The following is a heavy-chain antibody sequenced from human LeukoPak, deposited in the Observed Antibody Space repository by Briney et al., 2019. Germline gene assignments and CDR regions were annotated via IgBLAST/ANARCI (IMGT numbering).Heavy chain of an antibody. D-gene: IGHD6-19*01. J-gene: IGHJ4*02. CDR2: ISSSSSYI. CDR1: GFTFSSYA. Sequence: GGSLRLSCAASGFTFSSYAMNWVRQAPGKRLEWVSSISSSSSYIYYADSVKGRFTISRDNAKNSLYLQMNSLRAEDTAVYYCAREGLLYSSGWYSYWGQGTLVTVSS. V-gene: IGHV3-21*01. CDR3: AREGLLYSSGWYSY.